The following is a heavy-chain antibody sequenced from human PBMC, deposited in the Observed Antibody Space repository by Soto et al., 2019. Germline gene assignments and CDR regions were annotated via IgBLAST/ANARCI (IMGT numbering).Heavy chain of an antibody. Sequence: EVQLVESGGGLIQPGGSLRLSCAASGFNFIRKYMIWVRQAPGKGLEWVSILYSGGTTYYADSVKGRFTISKDNSKNMLYLEMNSLRAEDTAVYYCVKNYIQLYFGGQGTLVTVSS. CDR3: VKNYIQLYF. J-gene: IGHJ4*02. D-gene: IGHD5-18*01. V-gene: IGHV3-53*01. CDR2: LYSGGTT. CDR1: GFNFIRKY.